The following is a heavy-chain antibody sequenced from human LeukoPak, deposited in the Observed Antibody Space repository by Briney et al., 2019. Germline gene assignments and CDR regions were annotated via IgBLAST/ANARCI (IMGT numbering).Heavy chain of an antibody. CDR1: GFTFSSYG. CDR2: ISYDGSNK. CDR3: AKERPKLVVVAATVDY. V-gene: IGHV3-30*18. J-gene: IGHJ4*02. D-gene: IGHD2-15*01. Sequence: PGRSLRLSCAASGFTFSSYGMHWVRQAPGKGLEWVAVISYDGSNKCYADSVKGRFTISRDNSKNTLYLQMNSLRAEDTAVYYCAKERPKLVVVAATVDYWGQGTLVTVSS.